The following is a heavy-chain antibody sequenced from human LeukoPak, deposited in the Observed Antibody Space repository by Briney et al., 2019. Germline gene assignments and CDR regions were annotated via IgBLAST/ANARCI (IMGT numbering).Heavy chain of an antibody. J-gene: IGHJ5*02. CDR2: IYTSGST. V-gene: IGHV4-61*02. Sequence: SETLSLTCTVSGGSISSGSYYWSWIRQPAGKGLEWIGRIYTSGSTNYNPSLKSRVTMSVDTSKNRFSLKLNSVTAADTAVYYCARENNYGLSPEATNWFDPWGQGTLVTVSS. CDR3: ARENNYGLSPEATNWFDP. D-gene: IGHD3-10*01. CDR1: GGSISSGSYY.